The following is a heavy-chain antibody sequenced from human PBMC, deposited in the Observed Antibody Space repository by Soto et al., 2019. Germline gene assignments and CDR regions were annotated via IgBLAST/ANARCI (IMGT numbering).Heavy chain of an antibody. CDR1: GYTFTNYN. J-gene: IGHJ4*02. CDR3: ARADPYSTSSPFDY. Sequence: QVQLVQSGAEVKKPGASVKVSCKTSGYTFTNYNINWVRQATGQGLEWMGWMNPNSGNTGYAQKFQGRVTVTRNTSITTAYMELSSLRSGDTAVYYCARADPYSTSSPFDYWGQGTLVTVSS. D-gene: IGHD6-6*01. V-gene: IGHV1-8*01. CDR2: MNPNSGNT.